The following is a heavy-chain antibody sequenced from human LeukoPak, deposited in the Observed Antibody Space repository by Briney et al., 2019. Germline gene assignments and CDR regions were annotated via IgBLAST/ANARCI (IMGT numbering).Heavy chain of an antibody. V-gene: IGHV3-23*01. CDR3: AKGTGINHYHWFGP. CDR1: EFTFSNYA. D-gene: IGHD2-8*02. Sequence: GGSLRLSCAASEFTFSNYAMNWVRQAPGKGLEWVSGISGSGGSTYYADSVKGRFTISRDNSKNTLYLQMNGLRAEDTALYYCAKGTGINHYHWFGPWGQGTLVTVSS. CDR2: ISGSGGST. J-gene: IGHJ5*02.